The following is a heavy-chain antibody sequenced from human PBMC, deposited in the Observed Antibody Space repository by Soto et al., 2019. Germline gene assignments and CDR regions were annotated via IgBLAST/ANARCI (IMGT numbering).Heavy chain of an antibody. D-gene: IGHD3-3*01. CDR2: IFWSDEK. CDR1: GFSLSDARMG. V-gene: IGHV2-26*01. CDR3: AHVRRYDGAQSYDY. Sequence: QVTLKESGPVLVKPTETLTLTCAVSGFSLSDARMGVSWIRQPPGKALDWLAHIFWSDEKSYSSSLQSRLINSKDTSKGQVVLTMTNMDPVDTATYFCAHVRRYDGAQSYDYWGRGTLVTVSS. J-gene: IGHJ4*02.